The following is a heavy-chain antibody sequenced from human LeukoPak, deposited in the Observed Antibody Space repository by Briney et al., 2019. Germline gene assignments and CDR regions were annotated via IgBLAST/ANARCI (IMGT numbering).Heavy chain of an antibody. CDR3: ARVHRTMIVLVMDY. Sequence: ASVKVSCKASGYTFTCYYMHWVRQAPGQGLEWMGWINPNSGGTNYAQKFQGRVTMTRDTSISTAYMELSRLRSDDTAVYYCARVHRTMIVLVMDYWGQGTLVTVSS. CDR1: GYTFTCYY. D-gene: IGHD3-22*01. J-gene: IGHJ4*02. CDR2: INPNSGGT. V-gene: IGHV1-2*02.